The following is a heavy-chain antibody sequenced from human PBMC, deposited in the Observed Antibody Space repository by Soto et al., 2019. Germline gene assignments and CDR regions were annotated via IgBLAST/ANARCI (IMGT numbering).Heavy chain of an antibody. J-gene: IGHJ5*02. CDR1: GYTLTELS. Sequence: ASVKVSCKVSGYTLTELSMHWVRQAPGKGLEWMGGFDPEDGETMYAQKFQGRVTMTEDTSTDTAYMELSSLRSEDTAVYYCATVLVELEPNWFDPWGQGTLVTVSS. CDR3: ATVLVELEPNWFDP. D-gene: IGHD1-1*01. CDR2: FDPEDGET. V-gene: IGHV1-24*01.